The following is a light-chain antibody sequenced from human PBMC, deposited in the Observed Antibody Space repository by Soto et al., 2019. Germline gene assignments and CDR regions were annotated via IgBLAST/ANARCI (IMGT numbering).Light chain of an antibody. CDR2: NVS. Sequence: QSVLTQPASVSGSPGQPITISCTGASSDVGGYNYVSWYQQHPGKAPKLMIYNVSHRPSGVSNRFSGSKSVNTASLTISGLQAEDEGDYYCSSYRSSSPYVVFGGGTKLTVL. CDR3: SSYRSSSPYVV. J-gene: IGLJ2*01. CDR1: SSDVGGYNY. V-gene: IGLV2-14*01.